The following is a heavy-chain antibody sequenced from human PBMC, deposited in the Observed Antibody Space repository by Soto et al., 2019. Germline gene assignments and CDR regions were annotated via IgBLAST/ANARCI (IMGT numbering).Heavy chain of an antibody. CDR1: GEGVSCNSAA. J-gene: IGHJ4*02. Sequence: PSQTLSLTCAMSGEGVSCNSAAWNWIRQSPSRGLEWLGRTCYRSKWYNDYALSVKSRVTINPDTSKNQFSLQLNSVTPEDTAVYYCAREKKLTSGYGGIDYWGQGTLVTVSS. CDR2: TCYRSKWYN. CDR3: AREKKLTSGYGGIDY. V-gene: IGHV6-1*01. D-gene: IGHD5-12*01.